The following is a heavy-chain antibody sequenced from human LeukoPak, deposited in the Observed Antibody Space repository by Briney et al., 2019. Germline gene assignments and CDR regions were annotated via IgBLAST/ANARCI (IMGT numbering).Heavy chain of an antibody. V-gene: IGHV3-48*03. Sequence: GGSLRLSCAASGFTFSSSEMNWVRQAPGKGLEWVSHISSSGSSIYYADSVKGRFTISRDNAKNTLYLQMNSLRAEDTAIYYCARVTSLRCFDLWGRGTLVTVSS. CDR1: GFTFSSSE. CDR2: ISSSGSSI. J-gene: IGHJ2*01. D-gene: IGHD2-2*01. CDR3: ARVTSLRCFDL.